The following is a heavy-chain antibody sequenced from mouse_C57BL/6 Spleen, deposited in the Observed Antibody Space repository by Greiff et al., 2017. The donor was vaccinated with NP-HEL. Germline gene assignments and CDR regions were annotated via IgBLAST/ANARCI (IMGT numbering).Heavy chain of an antibody. CDR2: IWSGGST. CDR1: GFSLTSYG. J-gene: IGHJ4*01. Sequence: VKLVESGPGLVQPSQSLSITCTVSGFSLTSYGVHWVRQSPGKGLEWLGVIWSGGSTDYNAAFISRLSISKDNSKSQVFFKMNSLQADDTAIYDCARNYGSSYNAMDYWGQGTSVTVSS. CDR3: ARNYGSSYNAMDY. D-gene: IGHD1-1*01. V-gene: IGHV2-2*01.